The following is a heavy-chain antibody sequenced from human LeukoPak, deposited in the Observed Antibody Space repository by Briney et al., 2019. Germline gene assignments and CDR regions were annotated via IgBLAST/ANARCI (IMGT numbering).Heavy chain of an antibody. CDR3: SKWKAIVLVPAARSPIDY. Sequence: GGSLRLSCAASGFTFSSYGMSWVRQAPGKGLEWVSDISGSGGSKYYADSVKGRFTISRDNSKHTLYLQMNSLRAEDTAVYYCSKWKAIVLVPAARSPIDYWGQGTLVTVSS. CDR2: ISGSGGSK. CDR1: GFTFSSYG. D-gene: IGHD2-2*01. J-gene: IGHJ4*02. V-gene: IGHV3-23*01.